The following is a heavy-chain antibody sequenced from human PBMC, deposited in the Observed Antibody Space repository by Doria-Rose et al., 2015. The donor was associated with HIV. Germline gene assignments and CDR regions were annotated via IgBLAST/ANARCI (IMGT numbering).Heavy chain of an antibody. D-gene: IGHD6-25*01. Sequence: QVQLQESGPGLVKPSETLSLTCTVSGGSVASGTPYWDWIRQTPGKGLEWIGTIYYSGITYYHPSLKGRVTISLHTSKTQYSLKLISVTAADTGVYYCAKQAVNWFDPWGQGTLVTVSS. CDR2: IYYSGIT. CDR1: GGSVASGTPY. CDR3: AKQAVNWFDP. J-gene: IGHJ5*02. V-gene: IGHV4-39*01.